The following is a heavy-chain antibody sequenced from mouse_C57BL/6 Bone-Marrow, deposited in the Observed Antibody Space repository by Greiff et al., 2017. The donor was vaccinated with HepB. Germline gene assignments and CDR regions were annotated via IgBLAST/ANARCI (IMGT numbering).Heavy chain of an antibody. CDR1: GYTFTGYW. V-gene: IGHV1-9*01. J-gene: IGHJ1*03. CDR3: AHSPDGYYEDWYFDV. Sequence: VQLQESGAELLKPGASVKLSCKATGYTFTGYWIEWVKQRPGHGLEWIGEILPGSGSTNYNAKFKGKATFTADTSSNTAYMQLSSLTTEDSAIYYWAHSPDGYYEDWYFDVWGTGTTVTVSS. D-gene: IGHD2-3*01. CDR2: ILPGSGST.